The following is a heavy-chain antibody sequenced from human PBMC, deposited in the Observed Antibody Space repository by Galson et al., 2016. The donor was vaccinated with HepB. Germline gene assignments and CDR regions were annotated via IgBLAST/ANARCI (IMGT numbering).Heavy chain of an antibody. CDR1: GITFSRHV. CDR2: IWYDGSKQ. CDR3: ARGTETSWYGQFDY. D-gene: IGHD2-2*01. J-gene: IGHJ4*02. Sequence: SLRLSCAASGITFSRHVMHWVRQAPGKGLEWVAFIWYDGSKQYYGTSVEGRFTISRDNSKNTLYLQMNSLRVEDTAVYYCARGTETSWYGQFDYWGQGTLVTVSS. V-gene: IGHV3-33*01.